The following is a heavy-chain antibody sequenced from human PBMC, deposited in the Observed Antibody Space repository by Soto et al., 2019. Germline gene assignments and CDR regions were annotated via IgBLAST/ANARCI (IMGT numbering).Heavy chain of an antibody. CDR3: ARDGAGTELRYYFDY. CDR2: INAGNGNT. J-gene: IGHJ4*02. D-gene: IGHD6-13*01. Sequence: QVPLVQSGAEVKKPGASVKVSCKASGYTFTSYAMHWVRQAPGQRLEWMGWINAGNGNTKYSQKFQGRVTITRDTSASTAYMELSSLRSEDTAVYYCARDGAGTELRYYFDYWGQGTLVTVSS. V-gene: IGHV1-3*01. CDR1: GYTFTSYA.